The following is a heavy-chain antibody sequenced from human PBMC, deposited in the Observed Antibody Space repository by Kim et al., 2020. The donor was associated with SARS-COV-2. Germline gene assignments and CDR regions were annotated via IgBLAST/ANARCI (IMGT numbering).Heavy chain of an antibody. J-gene: IGHJ4*02. V-gene: IGHV3-30*18. Sequence: GSPRLSCAASGFTFNTYGMHWVRQAPGKGLEWVAVISYDGSNKYYADSVKGRFTISRDNSKNTLYLQMNSLRIEDTAVYYCAKSFSGSYFGYDYWGQGTLVTVSS. CDR2: ISYDGSNK. CDR3: AKSFSGSYFGYDY. CDR1: GFTFNTYG. D-gene: IGHD1-26*01.